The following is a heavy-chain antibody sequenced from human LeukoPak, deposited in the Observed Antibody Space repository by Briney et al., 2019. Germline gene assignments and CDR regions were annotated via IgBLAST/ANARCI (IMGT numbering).Heavy chain of an antibody. CDR3: ARGSGYYDSSGPDY. V-gene: IGHV4-61*02. Sequence: SETLSLTCTVSGGSISSGSYYWSWIRQPAGKGLEWIGRIYTSGSTNYNPSLKSRVTISVDTSKNQFSLKLSSVTAADTAVYYCARGSGYYDSSGPDYWGQGTLVTVSS. CDR2: IYTSGST. CDR1: GGSISSGSYY. J-gene: IGHJ4*02. D-gene: IGHD3-22*01.